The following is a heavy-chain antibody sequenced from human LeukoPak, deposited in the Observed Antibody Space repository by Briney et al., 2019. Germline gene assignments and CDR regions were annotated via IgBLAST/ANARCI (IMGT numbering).Heavy chain of an antibody. CDR3: ERGISAAANYFDY. CDR1: GFTFSAYY. Sequence: GGSLRLSRAASGFTFSAYYMSSIRQAPGKGLEWVSYISTTSSYTSHADSVKGRFTISRDNAKNSLYLQINSLRAEDMAVYYCERGISAAANYFDYWGQGTLVTVSS. CDR2: ISTTSSYT. V-gene: IGHV3-11*05. J-gene: IGHJ4*02. D-gene: IGHD6-13*01.